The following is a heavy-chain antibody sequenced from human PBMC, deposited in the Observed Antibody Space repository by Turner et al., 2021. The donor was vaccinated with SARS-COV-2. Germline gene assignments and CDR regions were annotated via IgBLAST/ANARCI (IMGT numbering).Heavy chain of an antibody. CDR2: ISGNSGSI. Sequence: VQLVLSGGCWLQPGRSLRPSRAVAGFTCDDYAMHWVRQAPGKGLEWVSGISGNSGSIGYADSVKGRVTISRDNAKNSLYLQMNSLRAEDTAVYYCAKDMRVGVRGVTTRGGFDYWGQGTLVTVSS. V-gene: IGHV3-9*01. J-gene: IGHJ4*02. D-gene: IGHD3-10*01. CDR3: AKDMRVGVRGVTTRGGFDY. CDR1: GFTCDDYA.